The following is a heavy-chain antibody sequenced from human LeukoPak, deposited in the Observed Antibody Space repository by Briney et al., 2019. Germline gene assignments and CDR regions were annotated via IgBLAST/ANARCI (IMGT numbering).Heavy chain of an antibody. CDR2: IRGSAGTT. V-gene: IGHV3-23*01. CDR1: TFTFSSYV. J-gene: IGHJ6*03. CDR3: AKTLGGTITDYYYYYMDV. D-gene: IGHD6-19*01. Sequence: GGTLRLSCAPSTFTFSSYVMSWVRQAPGKGLEWVSGIRGSAGTTYYADSVKGRFTISRDNSKNTLYLQMNSLRAEDTAVYYCAKTLGGTITDYYYYYMDVWGKGTTVTVSS.